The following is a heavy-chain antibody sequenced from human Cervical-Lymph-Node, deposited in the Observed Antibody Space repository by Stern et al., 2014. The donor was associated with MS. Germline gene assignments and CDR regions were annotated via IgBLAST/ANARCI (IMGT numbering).Heavy chain of an antibody. CDR1: GDSISSYTHY. Sequence: VQLVESGPGLVKPSETLSLTCAVSGDSISSYTHYWAWIRQPPGKGLEWIGIVYYGGAPYYTPSLKSPVPISVDTSKNHFSLGLNSVTAADTAVYYCAKHACTGAACPFDLWGQGTLVTVSS. CDR2: VYYGGAP. V-gene: IGHV4-39*01. D-gene: IGHD2-8*02. J-gene: IGHJ4*02. CDR3: AKHACTGAACPFDL.